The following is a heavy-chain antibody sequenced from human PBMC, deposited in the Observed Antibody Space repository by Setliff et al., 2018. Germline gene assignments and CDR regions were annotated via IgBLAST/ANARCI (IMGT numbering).Heavy chain of an antibody. CDR2: SRDKASSYTT. D-gene: IGHD3-10*01. Sequence: VGSLRLSCAASGFIFSDHYMDWVRQAPGRGLEWVARSRDKASSYTTEYAASVKGRFTIARDNSKNSVYLQMNSLKTEDAAVYYCVRTVVPGYYFDSWGQGTLVTVSS. CDR3: VRTVVPGYYFDS. CDR1: GFIFSDHY. V-gene: IGHV3-72*01. J-gene: IGHJ4*02.